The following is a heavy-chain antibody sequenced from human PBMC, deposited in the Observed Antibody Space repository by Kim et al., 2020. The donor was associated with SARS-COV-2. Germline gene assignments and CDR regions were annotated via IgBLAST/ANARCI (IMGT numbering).Heavy chain of an antibody. CDR1: GGSISSSNW. CDR3: ARGLLWFGDRTYWFDP. J-gene: IGHJ5*02. CDR2: IYHRGST. V-gene: IGHV4-4*02. Sequence: SETLSLTCAVSGGSISSSNWWSWVRQPPGKGLEWIGEIYHRGSTNYNPSLKSRVTISVDKSKNQFSLKLSSVTAADTAVYYCARGLLWFGDRTYWFDPWGQGTLVTVSS. D-gene: IGHD3-10*01.